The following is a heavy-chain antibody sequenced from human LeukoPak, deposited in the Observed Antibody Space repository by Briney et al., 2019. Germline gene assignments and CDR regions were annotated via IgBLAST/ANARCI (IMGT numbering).Heavy chain of an antibody. D-gene: IGHD1-26*01. CDR3: ARDRGGSYYGPGAFDI. J-gene: IGHJ3*02. V-gene: IGHV4-39*02. Sequence: SETLSLTCSVSGGSITSSSYYWGWIRQPPEKGLEWIGSIYYTGGTNYSPSLKSRVTMSVDTFKNQFFLKLSSVTAADTAVYYCARDRGGSYYGPGAFDIWGQGTMVTVSS. CDR1: GGSITSSSYY. CDR2: IYYTGGT.